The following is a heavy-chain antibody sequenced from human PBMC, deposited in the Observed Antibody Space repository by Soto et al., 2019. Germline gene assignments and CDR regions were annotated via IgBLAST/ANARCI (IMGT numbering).Heavy chain of an antibody. J-gene: IGHJ6*02. CDR2: IWYDGSNK. CDR3: ARDEGLGVKYYYYGMDV. D-gene: IGHD3-10*01. CDR1: GFTFSSYG. V-gene: IGHV3-33*01. Sequence: QVQLVESGGGVVQPGRSLRLSCAASGFTFSSYGMHWVREAPGKGLEWVAVIWYDGSNKYYADSVKGRFTISRDNSKNTLDLQMNSLRAEDTAVYYCARDEGLGVKYYYYGMDVWGQGTTVTVSS.